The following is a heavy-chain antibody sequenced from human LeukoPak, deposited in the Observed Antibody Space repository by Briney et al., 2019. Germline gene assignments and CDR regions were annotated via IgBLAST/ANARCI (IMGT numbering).Heavy chain of an antibody. D-gene: IGHD3-10*01. J-gene: IGHJ4*02. Sequence: GGSLRLSCAASGFTFSSYAMSWVRQAPGKGLEWVSAISGSGGSTYYADSVKGRSTIYRDNSKNTLYLQMNSLRAEDTAVYYCAKESLFGSGSYDYWGQGTLVTVSS. CDR3: AKESLFGSGSYDY. CDR1: GFTFSSYA. V-gene: IGHV3-23*01. CDR2: ISGSGGST.